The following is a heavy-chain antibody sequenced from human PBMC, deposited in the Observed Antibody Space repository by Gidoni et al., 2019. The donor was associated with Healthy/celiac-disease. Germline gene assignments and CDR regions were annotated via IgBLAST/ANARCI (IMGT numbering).Heavy chain of an antibody. CDR1: GGSFSGYY. V-gene: IGHV4-34*01. J-gene: IGHJ4*02. Sequence: QRQLQQWGAGLLKHWETLSLTCAVYGGSFSGYYWSWIRQPPGTGLEWLGDINHSGSTNYNPYLKSRVTISVDTSKNQFFLKLSSVTAADTAVYYCARGLYGDSDYWGQGTLVTVSS. D-gene: IGHD4-17*01. CDR3: ARGLYGDSDY. CDR2: INHSGST.